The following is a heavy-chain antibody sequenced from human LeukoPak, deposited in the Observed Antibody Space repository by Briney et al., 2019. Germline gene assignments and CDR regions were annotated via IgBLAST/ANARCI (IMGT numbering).Heavy chain of an antibody. CDR1: GYTFTSYG. CDR3: ARDSEDFWSGYGEYYFDY. V-gene: IGHV1-18*01. Sequence: ASVKVSCKASGYTFTSYGISWVRQAPGQGLEWMGWISAYNGNTNYAQKLQGRVTMTTDTSTSTAYMELRSLGSDDTAVYYCARDSEDFWSGYGEYYFDYWGQGTLVTVSS. D-gene: IGHD3-3*01. J-gene: IGHJ4*02. CDR2: ISAYNGNT.